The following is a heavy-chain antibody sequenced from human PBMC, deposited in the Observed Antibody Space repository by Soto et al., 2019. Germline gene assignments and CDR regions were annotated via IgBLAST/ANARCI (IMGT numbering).Heavy chain of an antibody. V-gene: IGHV4-31*03. CDR1: GGSISSDNYF. J-gene: IGHJ3*02. Sequence: SETLSLTCTVSGGSISSDNYFWSWIRQHPGKGLEWIGYIDYIGRAYYNPSLKSRVTTSVDTSKNQFSLRLSSVTVADTATYYCAREVNSAAASDAFDIWGQGTAVTVS. D-gene: IGHD1-20*01. CDR2: IDYIGRA. CDR3: AREVNSAAASDAFDI.